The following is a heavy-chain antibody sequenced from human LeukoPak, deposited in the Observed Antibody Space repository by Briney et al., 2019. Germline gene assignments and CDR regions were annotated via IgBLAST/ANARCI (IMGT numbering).Heavy chain of an antibody. CDR1: GFTFSSYG. Sequence: GGSLRLSCAASGFTFSSYGMSWVRQAPGKGLEWVSSISGSGGSTYYADSVKGRFTIARDDAKNSLYLQMNSLRVEDTALYYCVRGPHYGAYTDYFDYWGQGTLVTVSS. CDR2: ISGSGGST. J-gene: IGHJ4*02. CDR3: VRGPHYGAYTDYFDY. V-gene: IGHV3-23*01. D-gene: IGHD4-17*01.